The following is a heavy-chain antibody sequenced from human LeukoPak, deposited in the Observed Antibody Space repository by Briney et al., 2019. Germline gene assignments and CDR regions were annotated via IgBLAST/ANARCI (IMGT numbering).Heavy chain of an antibody. CDR1: GFSFSSYV. Sequence: GRSLRLSCAASGFSFSSYVMHWVRQAPGKGLEWVSAISGSGGSTYYADSVKGRFTISRDNSKNTLYLQMNSLRAEDTAVYYCAKAPMVRSHYYGMDVWGQGTTVTVSS. D-gene: IGHD3-10*01. V-gene: IGHV3-23*01. J-gene: IGHJ6*02. CDR3: AKAPMVRSHYYGMDV. CDR2: ISGSGGST.